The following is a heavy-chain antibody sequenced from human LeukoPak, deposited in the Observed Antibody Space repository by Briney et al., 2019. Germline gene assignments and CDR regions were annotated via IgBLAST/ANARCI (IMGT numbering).Heavy chain of an antibody. CDR3: ARDVPNYHGSGTTFDI. J-gene: IGHJ3*02. CDR1: GYSISSGYH. Sequence: SETLSLTCNVSGYSISSGYHWGWIRQPPGKGLEWIASIFHRGSTYYNPSLKSRVTISVDTSKNQFSLKVNSVTAADTAVYSCARDVPNYHGSGTTFDIWGQGTTVTVSS. CDR2: IFHRGST. D-gene: IGHD3-10*01. V-gene: IGHV4-38-2*02.